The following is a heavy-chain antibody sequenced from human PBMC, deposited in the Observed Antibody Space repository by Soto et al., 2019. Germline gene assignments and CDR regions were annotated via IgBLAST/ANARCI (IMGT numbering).Heavy chain of an antibody. Sequence: LSLTCTVSGASISSGDYYWSWIRQPPGEGLEWIGYIYHSGSTYYNPSLKSRAIISVDTSKNQFSLLLASVTAADTAAYYCARVSGTCTSCYWQGWFDSWGQGTLVTVSS. CDR1: GASISSGDYY. D-gene: IGHD2-15*01. J-gene: IGHJ5*01. CDR3: ARVSGTCTSCYWQGWFDS. V-gene: IGHV4-30-4*01. CDR2: IYHSGST.